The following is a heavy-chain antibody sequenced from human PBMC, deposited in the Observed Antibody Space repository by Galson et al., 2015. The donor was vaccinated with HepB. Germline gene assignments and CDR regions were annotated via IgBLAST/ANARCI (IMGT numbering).Heavy chain of an antibody. V-gene: IGHV1-18*01. D-gene: IGHD2-2*01. Sequence: SVKVSCKASGYTFTSYGISWVRQAPGQGLEWMGWISAYNGNTNYAQKLQGRVTMTTDTSTSTAYMELRSLRSDDTAVYYRAREYRSSTSCYFGPWGQGTLVTVSS. CDR1: GYTFTSYG. CDR2: ISAYNGNT. J-gene: IGHJ5*02. CDR3: AREYRSSTSCYFGP.